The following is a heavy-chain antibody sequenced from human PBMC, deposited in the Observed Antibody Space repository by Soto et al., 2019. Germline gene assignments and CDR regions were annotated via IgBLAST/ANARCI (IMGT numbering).Heavy chain of an antibody. D-gene: IGHD2-2*01. V-gene: IGHV1-69*01. Sequence: QVQLVQSGAEVKKPGSSVKVSCKASGGTFSSYAISWVRQAPGQGLEWMGGIIPNSDTTNSAPKFQGRVTITADESTRTAYMELSSLRPEDTAVYYCARSQGSRTSLEIYYYYYYVMDVWGQGTTVTVSS. CDR3: ARSQGSRTSLEIYYYYYYVMDV. J-gene: IGHJ6*02. CDR2: IIPNSDTT. CDR1: GGTFSSYA.